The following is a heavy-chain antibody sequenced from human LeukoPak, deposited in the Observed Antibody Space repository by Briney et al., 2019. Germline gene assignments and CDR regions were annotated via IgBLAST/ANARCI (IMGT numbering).Heavy chain of an antibody. Sequence: QPGGSLRLSCAASGFAFSNYGMHRVRQPPGMGLEWVAYVRYDASNEYYADSVKGRSTISRDNSKNTLYLQMNSLRLEDTAVYSCAGESDGGHHSEGHRYWGLGTLVTVSS. CDR3: AGESDGGHHSEGHRY. J-gene: IGHJ4*02. D-gene: IGHD5-12*01. CDR2: VRYDASNE. V-gene: IGHV3-30*02. CDR1: GFAFSNYG.